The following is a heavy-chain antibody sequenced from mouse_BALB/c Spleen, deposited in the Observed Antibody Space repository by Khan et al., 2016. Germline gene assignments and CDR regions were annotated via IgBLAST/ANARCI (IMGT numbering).Heavy chain of an antibody. V-gene: IGHV2-9*02. CDR2: IWAGGST. J-gene: IGHJ2*01. D-gene: IGHD3-2*02. CDR1: GFSLTSYG. CDR3: ARLEAI. Sequence: VQLQESGPGLVAPSQSLSITCTVSGFSLTSYGVHWVRQPPGKGLEWLGVIWAGGSTNYNSALMYRRSISKDNSKSHVFLLMNSLQTDDTALYYCARLEAIWGQGTTLTVSS.